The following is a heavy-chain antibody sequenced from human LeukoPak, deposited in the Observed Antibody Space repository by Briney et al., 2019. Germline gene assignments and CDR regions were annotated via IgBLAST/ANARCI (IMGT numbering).Heavy chain of an antibody. CDR1: GGSISSSSYY. V-gene: IGHV4-39*07. D-gene: IGHD3-9*01. CDR3: ARGYFDRGNYYFDY. Sequence: TPSETLSLTCTVSGGSISSSSYYWGWIRQPPGKGLEWIGSIYYSGSTYYNPSLKSRVTISVDTSKNQFSLKLSSVTAADTAVYYCARGYFDRGNYYFDYWGQGTLVTVSS. CDR2: IYYSGST. J-gene: IGHJ4*02.